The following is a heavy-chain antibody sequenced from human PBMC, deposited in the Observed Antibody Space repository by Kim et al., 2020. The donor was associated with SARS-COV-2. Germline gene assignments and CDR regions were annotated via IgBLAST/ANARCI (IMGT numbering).Heavy chain of an antibody. V-gene: IGHV3-23*01. D-gene: IGHD1-26*01. CDR3: AKFSGGYGGVAFAS. J-gene: IGHJ3*02. Sequence: ADTGKGRFTISRDTSKNTLYLQRNSRRAEDTAGYYCAKFSGGYGGVAFASWGQGTMVTVSS.